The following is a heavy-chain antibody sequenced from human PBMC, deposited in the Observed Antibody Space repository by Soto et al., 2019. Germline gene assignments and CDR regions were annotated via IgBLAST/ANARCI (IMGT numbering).Heavy chain of an antibody. V-gene: IGHV2-5*02. CDR2: IYWDDDK. Sequence: QITLNESGPTQVKPRQTLTLTCTFSGFSLTTRGVGVGWISQSPGKAPEWLARIYWDDDKRYSPSLNSRLTITKDTSKIQVVLTMADLDPADTATYYCAHRVLRTVFGLVTSTAIYFDFWGQGTPVAVSS. CDR1: GFSLTTRGVG. CDR3: AHRVLRTVFGLVTSTAIYFDF. D-gene: IGHD3-3*01. J-gene: IGHJ4*01.